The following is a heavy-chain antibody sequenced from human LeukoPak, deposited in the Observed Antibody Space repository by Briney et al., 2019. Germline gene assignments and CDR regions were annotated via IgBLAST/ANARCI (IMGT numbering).Heavy chain of an antibody. CDR2: ISYDGSNK. D-gene: IGHD3-3*01. J-gene: IGHJ4*02. V-gene: IGHV3-30*01. CDR1: GFTFSSYA. Sequence: GGSLRLSCAASGFTFSSYAMHWVRQAPGKGLEWVAVISYDGSNKYYADSVKGRFTISRDNSKNTLYLQMNSLRAEDTAVYYCARGGDFWSGYYPLFDYWGQGTLVTVSS. CDR3: ARGGDFWSGYYPLFDY.